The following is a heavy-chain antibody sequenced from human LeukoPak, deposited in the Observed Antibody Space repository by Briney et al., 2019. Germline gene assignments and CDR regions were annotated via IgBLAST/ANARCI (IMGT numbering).Heavy chain of an antibody. D-gene: IGHD6-19*01. CDR3: AKVDGYNSGWYDY. CDR1: GFTFDDYG. J-gene: IGHJ4*02. V-gene: IGHV3-9*01. CDR2: ISWNSGNI. Sequence: GGSLRLSCAASGFTFDDYGMHWVRQPPGKGLEWVSGISWNSGNIGYADSVKGRFTISRDNAKNSLYLQMNSLRAEDTALYYCAKVDGYNSGWYDYWGQXTLXTVSS.